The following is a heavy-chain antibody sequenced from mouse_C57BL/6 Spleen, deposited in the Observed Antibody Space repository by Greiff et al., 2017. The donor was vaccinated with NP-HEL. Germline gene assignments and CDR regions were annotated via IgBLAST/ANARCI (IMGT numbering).Heavy chain of an antibody. V-gene: IGHV1-50*01. CDR1: GYTFTSYW. D-gene: IGHD1-1*01. Sequence: QVHVKQPGAELVKPGASVKLSCKASGYTFTSYWMQWVKQRPGQGLEWIGEIDPSDSYTNYNQKFKGKATLTVDTSSSTAYMQLSSLTSEDSAVYYCASVSRYFDVWGTGTTVTVSS. CDR3: ASVSRYFDV. CDR2: IDPSDSYT. J-gene: IGHJ1*03.